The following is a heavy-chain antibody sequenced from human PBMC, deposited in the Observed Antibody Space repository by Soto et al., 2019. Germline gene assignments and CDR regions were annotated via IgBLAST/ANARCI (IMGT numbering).Heavy chain of an antibody. CDR2: IYDSGRA. J-gene: IGHJ5*02. CDR1: GGSMNGYY. Sequence: PSETLSLTCNVSGGSMNGYYWGWLRQSPGKGLEWFGYIYDSGRANYNPSLKSRVTISVDTSKNQFSLKLNSVTSTDTAVYYCAKFIPFGGGGWFAPWCQGTRVSVFS. CDR3: AKFIPFGGGGWFAP. D-gene: IGHD3-16*01. V-gene: IGHV4-59*01.